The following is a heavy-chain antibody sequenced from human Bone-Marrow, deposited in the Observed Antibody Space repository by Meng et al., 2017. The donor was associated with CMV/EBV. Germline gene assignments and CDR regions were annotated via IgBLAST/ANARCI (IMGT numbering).Heavy chain of an antibody. Sequence: ASVKVSCKASGGTFSSYAISWVRQAPGQGLEWMAWISAYNGNRNYAQKFQGRVTMTTDTSTSTAYMELRSLRSDDTAVYYCARELKATHDFWSGYYYFDYWGQGTLVTVSS. CDR2: ISAYNGNR. V-gene: IGHV1-18*01. J-gene: IGHJ4*02. CDR3: ARELKATHDFWSGYYYFDY. CDR1: GGTFSSYA. D-gene: IGHD3-3*01.